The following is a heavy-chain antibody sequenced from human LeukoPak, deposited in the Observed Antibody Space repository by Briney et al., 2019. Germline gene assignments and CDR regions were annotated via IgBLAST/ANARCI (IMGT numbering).Heavy chain of an antibody. J-gene: IGHJ4*02. CDR3: ARAGELLRPGDY. Sequence: GESLKISCQGSGYNFPIYWIGWVRQMPGKGLEWMGIIYPGDSDTRYSPSFQGQVTISADKSISTAYLQWSSLKASDTAMYYCARAGELLRPGDYWGQGTLVTVSS. CDR1: GYNFPIYW. V-gene: IGHV5-51*01. CDR2: IYPGDSDT. D-gene: IGHD1-26*01.